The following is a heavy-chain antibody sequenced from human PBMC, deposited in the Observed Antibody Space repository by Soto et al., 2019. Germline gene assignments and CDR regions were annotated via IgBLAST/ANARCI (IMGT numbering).Heavy chain of an antibody. V-gene: IGHV4-34*01. D-gene: IGHD3-3*01. Sequence: SETLSLTCAVYGGSFSGYYWSWIRQPPGKGLEWIGEINHSGSTNYNPSLKSRVTISVDTSKNQFSLKLSSVTAADTAVYYCARVYYDFWSGYSDAFDIWGQGTMVTVS. CDR1: GGSFSGYY. CDR2: INHSGST. CDR3: ARVYYDFWSGYSDAFDI. J-gene: IGHJ3*02.